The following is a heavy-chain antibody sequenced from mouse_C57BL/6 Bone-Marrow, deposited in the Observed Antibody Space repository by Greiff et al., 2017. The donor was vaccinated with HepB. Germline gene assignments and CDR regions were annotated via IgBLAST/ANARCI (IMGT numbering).Heavy chain of an antibody. Sequence: EVQRVESGGDLVKPGGSLKLSCAASGFTFSSYGMSWVRQTPDKRLEWVATISSGGSYTYYPDSVKGRFTISRDNAKNTLYLQMSSLKSEDTAMYYCARDGYYGSSSYAMDYWGQGTSVTVSS. CDR2: ISSGGSYT. CDR3: ARDGYYGSSSYAMDY. J-gene: IGHJ4*01. V-gene: IGHV5-6*01. D-gene: IGHD1-1*01. CDR1: GFTFSSYG.